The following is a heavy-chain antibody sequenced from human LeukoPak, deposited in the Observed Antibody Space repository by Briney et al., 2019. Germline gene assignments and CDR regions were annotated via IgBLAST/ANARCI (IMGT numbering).Heavy chain of an antibody. CDR2: VYYIGTT. CDR3: ARFRQWLRYFDY. D-gene: IGHD5-12*01. J-gene: IGHJ4*02. V-gene: IGHV4-39*01. Sequence: SETLSLTCTVSGGSISNSGLYWGWVRQPGGKGGELIVIVYYIGTTYSNSSLKSRVTMSVDTSTTQFSLKLSSVTAADTPVYYCARFRQWLRYFDYWGQGTLVIVSS. CDR1: GGSISNSGLY.